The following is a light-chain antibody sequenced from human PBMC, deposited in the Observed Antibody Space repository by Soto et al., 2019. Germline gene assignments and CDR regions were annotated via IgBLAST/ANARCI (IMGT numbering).Light chain of an antibody. J-gene: IGKJ4*01. CDR1: QSVSSN. Sequence: EIVMTQSPATLSVSPGERATLSCRASQSVSSNLAWYQQKPGQAPRLLMYGASTRANGIPARFSGSGSGTEFTLTISSLQSEDFAVYYCQQRRNWLTFGGGTKVDIK. CDR3: QQRRNWLT. CDR2: GAS. V-gene: IGKV3-15*01.